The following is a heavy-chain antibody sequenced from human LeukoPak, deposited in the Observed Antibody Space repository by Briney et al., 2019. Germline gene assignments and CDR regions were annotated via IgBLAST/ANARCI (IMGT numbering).Heavy chain of an antibody. CDR1: GYTFTSYA. D-gene: IGHD2-15*01. V-gene: IGHV1-8*01. CDR2: MNPNSGNT. Sequence: GASVKVSCPASGYTFTSYAMNWVRQATGQGLEWMAWMNPNSGNTGYAQKFQGRVTMTRNTSISTAYMELSSLRSEDTAVYYCARFCCSGGSCYYYFDYWGQGTLVTVSS. J-gene: IGHJ4*02. CDR3: ARFCCSGGSCYYYFDY.